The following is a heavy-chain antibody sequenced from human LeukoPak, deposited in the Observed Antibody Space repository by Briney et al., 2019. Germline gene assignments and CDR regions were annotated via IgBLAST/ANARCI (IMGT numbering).Heavy chain of an antibody. CDR3: ARDHSSGWYSGAFDI. V-gene: IGHV3-30-3*01. D-gene: IGHD6-19*01. CDR2: ISYDGSNK. J-gene: IGHJ3*02. Sequence: GGSLRLSCAASGFTFSSYAMHWVRQAPGKGLEWVAVISYDGSNKYYADSVKGRFTISRDNSKNTLYLQMNSLRAEDTAVYYCARDHSSGWYSGAFDIWGQGTMVTVSS. CDR1: GFTFSSYA.